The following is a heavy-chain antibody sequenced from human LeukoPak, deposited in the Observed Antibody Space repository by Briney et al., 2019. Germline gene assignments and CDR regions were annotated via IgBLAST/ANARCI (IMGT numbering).Heavy chain of an antibody. D-gene: IGHD2-15*01. CDR1: GYNFITYW. CDR2: IYPGDSDT. Sequence: GESLTISCKGSGYNFITYWIAWVRQMPGKGLEWMGNIYPGDSDTRYSPSFQGQVGISADKSISTAYLHWSSLKASDTAMYYCARQSCSGGNCYSRAFDIWGQGTMVAVSS. V-gene: IGHV5-51*01. J-gene: IGHJ3*02. CDR3: ARQSCSGGNCYSRAFDI.